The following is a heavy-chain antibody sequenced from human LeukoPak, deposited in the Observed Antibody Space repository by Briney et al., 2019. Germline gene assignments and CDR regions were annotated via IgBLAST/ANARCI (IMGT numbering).Heavy chain of an antibody. CDR3: ATHFVLRFLEWSRNAFDI. D-gene: IGHD3-3*01. Sequence: GASVKVSCKVSGYTLTELSMHWVRQAPGKGLEWMGGFDPEDGETIYAQKFQGRVTMTEDTSTDTAYMELSSLRSEDTAVYYCATHFVLRFLEWSRNAFDIWGQGTMVTVSS. J-gene: IGHJ3*02. CDR1: GYTLTELS. CDR2: FDPEDGET. V-gene: IGHV1-24*01.